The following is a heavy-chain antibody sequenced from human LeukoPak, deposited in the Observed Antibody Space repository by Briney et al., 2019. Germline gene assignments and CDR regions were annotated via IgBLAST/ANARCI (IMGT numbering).Heavy chain of an antibody. CDR2: MNPNSGNT. CDR3: AARGYSYGLEYYYMDV. CDR1: GYTFTSYD. J-gene: IGHJ6*03. D-gene: IGHD5-18*01. V-gene: IGHV1-8*03. Sequence: ASVKVSCKASGYTFTSYDINWVRQATGQGLEWMGWMNPNSGNTGYAQKFQGRVTITRNTSISTAYMELSSLRSEDTAVYYCAARGYSYGLEYYYMDVWGKGTTVTVSS.